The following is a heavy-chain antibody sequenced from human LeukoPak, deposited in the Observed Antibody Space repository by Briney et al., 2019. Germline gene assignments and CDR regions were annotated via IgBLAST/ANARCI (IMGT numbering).Heavy chain of an antibody. CDR3: ASLDSSGYYYLDD. CDR1: GGSISSGACY. V-gene: IGHV4-30-4*08. J-gene: IGHJ4*02. D-gene: IGHD3-22*01. Sequence: SETLSLTCTVSGGSISSGACYWSWIRQVPGKGLEWIGYGYFRGNTFYNPSLKSRVTISVDTSKNQFSLKLSSVTAADTAVYYCASLDSSGYYYLDDWGQGTLVTVSS. CDR2: GYFRGNT.